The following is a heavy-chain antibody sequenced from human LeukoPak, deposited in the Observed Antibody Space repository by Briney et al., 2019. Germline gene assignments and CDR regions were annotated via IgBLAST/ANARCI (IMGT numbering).Heavy chain of an antibody. D-gene: IGHD4-17*01. CDR2: IDHIGYTV. CDR3: AKLVGATVTSDY. Sequence: PGGSLRLSCAASGFTFRSNVMTWVRQTPGKGLEWISAIDHIGYTVYYADSAKGRFTISRDNSNNTLYLLMNSLRAEDTAVYYCAKLVGATVTSDYWGQGTLVTVSS. J-gene: IGHJ4*02. V-gene: IGHV3-23*01. CDR1: GFTFRSNV.